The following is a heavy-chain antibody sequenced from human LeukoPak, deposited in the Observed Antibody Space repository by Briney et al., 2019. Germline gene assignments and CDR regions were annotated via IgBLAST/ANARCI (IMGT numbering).Heavy chain of an antibody. J-gene: IGHJ3*02. CDR1: GFTFSSYS. V-gene: IGHV3-48*01. CDR3: ARTVSGFDAFNI. CDR2: ISSSSSTI. D-gene: IGHD3-22*01. Sequence: GGSLRLSCAASGFTFSSYSMNWVRQAPGKGLEWVSYISSSSSTIYYADSVKGRFTISRDNAKNSLYLQMNSLRAEDTAVYYCARTVSGFDAFNIWGQGTMVTVSS.